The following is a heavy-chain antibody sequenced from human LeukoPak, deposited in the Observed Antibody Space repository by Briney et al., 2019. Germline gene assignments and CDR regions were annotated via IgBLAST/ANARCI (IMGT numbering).Heavy chain of an antibody. CDR1: GFTFDDYA. V-gene: IGHV3-9*01. D-gene: IGHD3-3*01. CDR2: ISWNSGSI. Sequence: GRSLRLSCAASGFTFDDYAMHWVRQAPGKGLEWVSGISWNSGSIGYADSVKGRFTISRDNAKNSLYLQMNSLRAEDTALYYCAKSVLRFTYYYMDVWGKGTTVTVSS. CDR3: AKSVLRFTYYYMDV. J-gene: IGHJ6*03.